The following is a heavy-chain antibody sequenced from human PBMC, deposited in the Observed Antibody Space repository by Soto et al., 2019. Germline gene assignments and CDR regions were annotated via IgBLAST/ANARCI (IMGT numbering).Heavy chain of an antibody. CDR3: ASDLSGRADV. V-gene: IGHV3-74*02. CDR1: GFTFSSYW. Sequence: EVQLVESGGGLVRPGGSLRLSCAASGFTFSSYWMHWVRQAPGKGLVWVSRMNEDGGTTDYADSVKGRFTISRDHAKNTPYLQMNSLRVEDTDVYYCASDLSGRADVWGQGTTVTVSS. CDR2: MNEDGGTT. D-gene: IGHD3-10*01. J-gene: IGHJ6*02.